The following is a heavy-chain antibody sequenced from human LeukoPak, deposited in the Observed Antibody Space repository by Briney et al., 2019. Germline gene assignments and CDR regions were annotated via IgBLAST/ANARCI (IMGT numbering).Heavy chain of an antibody. D-gene: IGHD3-10*01. V-gene: IGHV7-4-1*02. CDR2: MNTNTGNP. Sequence: ASVKVSCKASGYTFTNYAMNWVRQAPGQGLEWMGWMNTNTGNPTYAQGFTGRFVFSLDTPVSTAYLQISSLKAEDTAVYYCATVGSGSYYLAGFHYWGQGTLVTVSS. CDR3: ATVGSGSYYLAGFHY. CDR1: GYTFTNYA. J-gene: IGHJ4*02.